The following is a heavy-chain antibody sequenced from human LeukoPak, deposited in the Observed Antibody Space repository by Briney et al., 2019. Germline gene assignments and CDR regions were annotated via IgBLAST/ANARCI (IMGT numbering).Heavy chain of an antibody. CDR3: ARALERPYYYYYYGMDV. V-gene: IGHV3-66*01. J-gene: IGHJ6*02. CDR2: IYSGGST. CDR1: GFNVSSNY. Sequence: GGSLRLSCAPSGFNVSSNYMSWVRQAPGKGGEWVSVIYSGGSTYYADSVKGRFTISRDNPKNTLYLQMNSLRAEDTAVYYCARALERPYYYYYYGMDVWGQGTTVTVSS. D-gene: IGHD1-1*01.